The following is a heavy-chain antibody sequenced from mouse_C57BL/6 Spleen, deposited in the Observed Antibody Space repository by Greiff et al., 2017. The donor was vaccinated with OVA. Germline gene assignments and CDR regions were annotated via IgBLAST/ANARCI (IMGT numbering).Heavy chain of an antibody. CDR2: ISDGGSYT. CDR3: AREYGSAWFAY. CDR1: GFTFSSYA. D-gene: IGHD2-10*02. Sequence: DVKLVESGGGLVKPGGSLKLSCAASGFTFSSYAMSWVRQTPEKRLEWVATISDGGSYTYYPDNVKGRFTISRDNAKNNLYLQMSHLKSEDTAMYYCAREYGSAWFAYWGQGTLVTVSA. J-gene: IGHJ3*01. V-gene: IGHV5-4*01.